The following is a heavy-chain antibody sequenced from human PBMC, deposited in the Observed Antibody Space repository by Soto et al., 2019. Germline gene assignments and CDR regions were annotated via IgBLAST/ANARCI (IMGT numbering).Heavy chain of an antibody. V-gene: IGHV3-30*18. Sequence: GGSLRLSCAASGFTFSSYGMHWVRQAPGKGLEWVAVISYDGSNKYYADSVKGRFTISRDNSKNTLYLQMNSLRAEDTAVYYCAKDRGDSSGYYGSGFYFYGMDVWGQGTTVTVSS. D-gene: IGHD3-22*01. CDR3: AKDRGDSSGYYGSGFYFYGMDV. J-gene: IGHJ6*02. CDR2: ISYDGSNK. CDR1: GFTFSSYG.